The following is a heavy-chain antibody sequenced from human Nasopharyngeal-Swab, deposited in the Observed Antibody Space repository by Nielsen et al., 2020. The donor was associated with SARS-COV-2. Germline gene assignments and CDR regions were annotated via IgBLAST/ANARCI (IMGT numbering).Heavy chain of an antibody. Sequence: WIRQPPGKGLEWVSAISGSGGSTYYADSVTGRFTISRDNSKNTLYLQMNSLRAEDTAVYYCANSVDAAMADYWGQGTLVTVSS. CDR3: ANSVDAAMADY. V-gene: IGHV3-23*01. CDR2: ISGSGGST. D-gene: IGHD5-18*01. J-gene: IGHJ4*02.